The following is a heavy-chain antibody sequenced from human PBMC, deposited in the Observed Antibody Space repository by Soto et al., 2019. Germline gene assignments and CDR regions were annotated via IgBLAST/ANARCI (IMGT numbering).Heavy chain of an antibody. J-gene: IGHJ4*02. CDR2: IYSGGNT. V-gene: IGHV3-53*01. CDR1: GFPVNNNF. Sequence: EVQLVESGVGLIQPGESLRLSGAASGFPVNNNFMTWVRKAPGKGLEWVSVIYSGGNTYYADSVKGRFTISRDNSENTLHLQMDSLRAEDTAVYYCAKGVAHNDNYIPFDYWGQGALVTVSS. D-gene: IGHD1-1*01. CDR3: AKGVAHNDNYIPFDY.